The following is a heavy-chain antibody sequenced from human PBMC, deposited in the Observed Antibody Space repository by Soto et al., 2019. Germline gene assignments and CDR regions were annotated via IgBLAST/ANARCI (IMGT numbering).Heavy chain of an antibody. CDR2: INAANGNT. J-gene: IGHJ3*01. CDR3: ARLFGVTAAATDAFNV. D-gene: IGHD2-21*02. CDR1: GYPFTNYA. Sequence: ASVKVSCKASGYPFTNYAMHWVRLAPGQRLEWMGWINAANGNTQYSQKFQGRVSISTDTSASTAYLELTSLRSEDTAVYYCARLFGVTAAATDAFNVWGQGTMVTVPS. V-gene: IGHV1-3*01.